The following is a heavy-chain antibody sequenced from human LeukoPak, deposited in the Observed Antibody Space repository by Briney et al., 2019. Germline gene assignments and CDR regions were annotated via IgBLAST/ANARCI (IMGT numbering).Heavy chain of an antibody. V-gene: IGHV3-30*18. CDR1: GFTFSYYG. CDR3: AKDYYDSSGYYNDALDM. CDR2: ISYDGSNK. J-gene: IGHJ3*02. D-gene: IGHD3-22*01. Sequence: PGGSLRLSCAASGFTFSYYGMHWVRQAPGKGLEWVAVISYDGSNKYYAESVKGRFTISRDNSKNTLYLRMNSLRAEDTAVYYCAKDYYDSSGYYNDALDMWGQGTMVTVSS.